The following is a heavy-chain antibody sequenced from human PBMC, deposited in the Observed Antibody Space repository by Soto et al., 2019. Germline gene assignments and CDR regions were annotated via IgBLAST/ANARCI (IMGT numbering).Heavy chain of an antibody. V-gene: IGHV1-69*13. Sequence: SVKVSCKASGGTFSSYAISWVRQAPGQGLEWMGGIIPIFGTANYAQKFQGRVTITADESTSTAYMELSSLRSEDTAVYYCARGPPGYCSGGSCYGANYYYGMDVWGQGTTVTV. J-gene: IGHJ6*02. D-gene: IGHD2-15*01. CDR1: GGTFSSYA. CDR2: IIPIFGTA. CDR3: ARGPPGYCSGGSCYGANYYYGMDV.